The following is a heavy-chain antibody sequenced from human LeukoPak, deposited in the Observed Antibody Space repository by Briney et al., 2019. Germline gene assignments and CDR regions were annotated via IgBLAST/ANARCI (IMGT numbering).Heavy chain of an antibody. J-gene: IGHJ4*02. CDR3: SRDGSGSGDV. D-gene: IGHD2-21*02. V-gene: IGHV3-21*01. CDR2: ISSESTNI. CDR1: GFNFNIYG. Sequence: GGSLRLSCAASGFNFNIYGMNWVRQAPGKGLEWVSSISSESTNIYYTDSVKGRFTIARDDAKNSLYLQMNSLIPEDTAVYYCSRDGSGSGDVWGQGTLVTVSS.